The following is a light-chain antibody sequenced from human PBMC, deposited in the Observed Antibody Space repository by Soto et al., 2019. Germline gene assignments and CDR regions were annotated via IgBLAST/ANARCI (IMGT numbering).Light chain of an antibody. CDR3: RQYGSSPQT. CDR1: KSVSSNY. Sequence: EIVMTQSPGTLSLSPGERATLSFRASKSVSSNYLAWYQQKPIQAPRLLIYGASSRATGIPDRFSGSGSRTDFTLTISRLEPEDFAVYYCRQYGSSPQTFGQGNKVEIK. V-gene: IGKV3-20*01. CDR2: GAS. J-gene: IGKJ1*01.